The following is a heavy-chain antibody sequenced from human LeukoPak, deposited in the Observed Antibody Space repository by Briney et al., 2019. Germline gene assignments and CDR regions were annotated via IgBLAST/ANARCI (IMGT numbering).Heavy chain of an antibody. CDR1: GFTFSTYN. CDR3: ARDLIAARKYYYYGMDV. J-gene: IGHJ6*02. D-gene: IGHD6-6*01. Sequence: GGSLRLSCAASGFTFSTYNMNWVRQAPGKGLEWVSYISTDSDSIYYADSVKGRFTISRDNAKNSLYLQMNSLRAEDTAVYYCARDLIAARKYYYYGMDVWGQGTTVTVSS. V-gene: IGHV3-48*01. CDR2: ISTDSDSI.